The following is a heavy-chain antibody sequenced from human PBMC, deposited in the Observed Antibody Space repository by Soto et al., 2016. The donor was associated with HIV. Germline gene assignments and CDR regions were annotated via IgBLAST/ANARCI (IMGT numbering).Heavy chain of an antibody. CDR2: IWYDGSNK. V-gene: IGHV3-33*01. D-gene: IGHD2-15*01. CDR1: GFTFSSYG. J-gene: IGHJ3*02. Sequence: VQLVESGGGVVQPGRSLRLSCAASGFTFSSYGMHWVRQAPGKGLEWVAVIWYDGSNKYYADSVKGRFTISRDNSKNTLYLQMNSLRAEDTAVYYCARDPTYGGNVRGGWSFDIVGPRDNGHRLF. CDR3: ARDPTYGGNVRGGWSFDI.